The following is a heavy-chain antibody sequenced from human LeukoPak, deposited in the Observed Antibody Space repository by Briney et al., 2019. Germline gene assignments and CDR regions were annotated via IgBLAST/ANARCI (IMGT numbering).Heavy chain of an antibody. Sequence: GGSLRLSCAASGFTFDDFAMHWVRQAPGKGLEWVSAISWNSRTMGYADSVKGRFTISRDNAKNSLYLQMNSLRAEDVALYYCAKDSGASYSLNFDSWGQGTLVAVSS. CDR3: AKDSGASYSLNFDS. D-gene: IGHD5-18*01. CDR2: ISWNSRTM. J-gene: IGHJ4*02. V-gene: IGHV3-9*03. CDR1: GFTFDDFA.